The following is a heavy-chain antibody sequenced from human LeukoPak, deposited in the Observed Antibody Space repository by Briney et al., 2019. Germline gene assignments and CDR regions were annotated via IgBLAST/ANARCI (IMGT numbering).Heavy chain of an antibody. CDR1: GVSISSSNTY. CDR2: IYYSGNT. Sequence: ETLSLTCTVSGVSISSSNTYWGWIRQPPGKGLEWIGSIYYSGNTYYNASLKSQVSISIDTSKNQFSLRLTSVTAADTAVYYCAREGRAYYYDSSGYYRVFDYWGQGTLVTVSS. V-gene: IGHV4-39*07. CDR3: AREGRAYYYDSSGYYRVFDY. D-gene: IGHD3-22*01. J-gene: IGHJ4*02.